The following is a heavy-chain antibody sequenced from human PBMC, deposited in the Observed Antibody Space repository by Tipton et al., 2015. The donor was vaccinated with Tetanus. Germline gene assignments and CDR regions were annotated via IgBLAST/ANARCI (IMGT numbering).Heavy chain of an antibody. CDR1: GFTFSSYW. D-gene: IGHD1-26*01. V-gene: IGHV3-7*01. CDR3: ARDRYKVGATTLFDY. CDR2: IKQDGSEK. Sequence: SLRLSCAASGFTFSSYWMSWVRQAPGKGLEWVANIKQDGSEKYYVDSVKGRFTISRDNAKNSLYLQVNSLRAEDTAVYYCARDRYKVGATTLFDYWGQGTLVTVSS. J-gene: IGHJ4*02.